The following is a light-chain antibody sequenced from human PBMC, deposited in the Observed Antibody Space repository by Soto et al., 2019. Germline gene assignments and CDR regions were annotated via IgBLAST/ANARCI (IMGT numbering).Light chain of an antibody. CDR2: GNS. V-gene: IGLV1-40*01. J-gene: IGLJ1*01. CDR3: PSYDRSLSGPGV. CDR1: SSNIGAGYD. Sequence: VLTQPPSVSGAPGQRVTISCTGSSSNIGAGYDVHWYQQLPGTAPKLLIYGNSNRPSGVPDRFSGSKSGTSASLAITGLQAEDEADYYCPSYDRSLSGPGVFGTGTKVTVL.